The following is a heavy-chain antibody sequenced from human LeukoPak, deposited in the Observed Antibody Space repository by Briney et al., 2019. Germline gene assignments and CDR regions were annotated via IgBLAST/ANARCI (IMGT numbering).Heavy chain of an antibody. V-gene: IGHV3-30*04. J-gene: IGHJ4*02. Sequence: PGRSLRLSCAASGFTFRSYAVHWVRQAPGKGLEWVAAISFDGSNIYYADSVKGRFSISRDNSKNALYLQMDNLRAEDTAVYYCARGSTYYSSGWSAFDLWDQGTLVTVSS. D-gene: IGHD6-19*01. CDR2: ISFDGSNI. CDR1: GFTFRSYA. CDR3: ARGSTYYSSGWSAFDL.